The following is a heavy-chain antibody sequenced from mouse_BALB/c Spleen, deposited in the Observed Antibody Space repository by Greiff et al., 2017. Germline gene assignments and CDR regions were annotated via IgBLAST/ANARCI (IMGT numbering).Heavy chain of an antibody. Sequence: QVQLQQSGPALVKPGASVRISCKASVYTFTSYYIHWVKQRPGQGLELIGWIYPGNVNTKYNEKFKGKATLTADKSSSTAYMQLSSLTSEDSAVYFCASPAIYYDYDSYAMDYWGQGTSVTVAA. CDR2: IYPGNVNT. CDR1: VYTFTSYY. V-gene: IGHV1S56*01. J-gene: IGHJ4*01. D-gene: IGHD2-4*01. CDR3: ASPAIYYDYDSYAMDY.